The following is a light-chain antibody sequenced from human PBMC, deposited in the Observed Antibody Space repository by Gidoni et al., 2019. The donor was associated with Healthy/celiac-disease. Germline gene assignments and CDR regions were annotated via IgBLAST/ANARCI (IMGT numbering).Light chain of an antibody. CDR3: CSYAGSYTV. CDR1: SSDVGGYNY. CDR2: DVS. J-gene: IGLJ2*01. V-gene: IGLV2-11*01. Sequence: QSSLTQPRSVSGSPVQSVTISCTGTSSDVGGYNYVSWYQQHPGKAPKLMIYDVSKRPSGVPDRFSGSKSGNTASLTISGLQAEDEADYYCCSYAGSYTVVGGGTKLTVL.